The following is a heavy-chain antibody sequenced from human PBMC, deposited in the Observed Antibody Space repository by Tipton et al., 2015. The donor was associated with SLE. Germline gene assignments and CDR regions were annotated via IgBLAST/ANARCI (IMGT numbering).Heavy chain of an antibody. J-gene: IGHJ5*02. CDR1: GDSISSHY. D-gene: IGHD3-3*01. V-gene: IGHV4-59*11. Sequence: TLSLTCTVSGDSISSHYWAWIRQSPGRGLEWIEYIYYSGNSNYNPSLKSRVSTSVDTSKNQFSLRLTSVTAADTAVYYCARAGLRKGPGIPGWIDPWGQGILVTVSS. CDR2: IYYSGNS. CDR3: ARAGLRKGPGIPGWIDP.